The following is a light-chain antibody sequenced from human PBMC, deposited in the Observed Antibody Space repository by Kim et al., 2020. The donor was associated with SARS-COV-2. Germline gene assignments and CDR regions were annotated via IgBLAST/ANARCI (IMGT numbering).Light chain of an antibody. V-gene: IGKV1-5*01. Sequence: SPRFESVGDRVPTTCRATQYVTRGLTWYQQKPGRAPKFLIYQASTLDRGVPSRFRGSGSGTESALTINSLQPDDFASYYCKHRRTFGQGTKVDIK. CDR1: QYVTRG. CDR3: KHRRT. J-gene: IGKJ1*01. CDR2: QAS.